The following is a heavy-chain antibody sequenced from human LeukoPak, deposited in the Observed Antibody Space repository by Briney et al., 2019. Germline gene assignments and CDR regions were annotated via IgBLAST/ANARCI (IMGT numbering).Heavy chain of an antibody. CDR1: GYTFTSYY. CDR2: IIPIFGTA. D-gene: IGHD3-10*01. Sequence: SVKVSCKASGYTFTSYYMHWVRQAPGQGLEWMGGIIPIFGTADYAQKFQGRVTITADESTSTAYMELNSLRSEDTAVYYCARDPSMIRGENTPYFDYWGQGTLVTVSS. V-gene: IGHV1-69*01. J-gene: IGHJ4*02. CDR3: ARDPSMIRGENTPYFDY.